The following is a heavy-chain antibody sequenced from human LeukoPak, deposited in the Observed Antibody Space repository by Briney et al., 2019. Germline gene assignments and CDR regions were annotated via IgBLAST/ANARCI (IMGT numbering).Heavy chain of an antibody. CDR1: GFTFGSYA. V-gene: IGHV3-23*01. CDR2: ISGSGGST. D-gene: IGHD1-26*01. J-gene: IGHJ4*02. CDR3: AKVSGSYLGLFDY. Sequence: PGGSLRLSCAASGFTFGSYAMSWVRQAPGKGLEWVSAISGSGGSTYYADSVKGRFTISRDNSKNTLYLQMNSLRAEDTAVYYCAKVSGSYLGLFDYWGQGTLVTVSS.